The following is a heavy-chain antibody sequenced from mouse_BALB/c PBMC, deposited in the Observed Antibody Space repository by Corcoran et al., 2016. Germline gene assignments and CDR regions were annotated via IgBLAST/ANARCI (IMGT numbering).Heavy chain of an antibody. CDR1: GFTFSGFW. CDR3: MRDKARYWYFDV. V-gene: IGHV11-2*02. CDR2: INSDGSAI. J-gene: IGHJ1*01. D-gene: IGHD1-3*01. Sequence: EVQLLETGGGLVQPGGSRGLSCEGSGFTFSGFWMSWVRQTPGKTLEWIGDINSDGSAINYAPSIKDRFTIFRDNDKSTLYLQMSNVRSEDTATYFCMRDKARYWYFDVWGAGTTVTVSS.